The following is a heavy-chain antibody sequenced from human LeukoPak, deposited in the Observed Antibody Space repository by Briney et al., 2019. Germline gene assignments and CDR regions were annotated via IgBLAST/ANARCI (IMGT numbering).Heavy chain of an antibody. Sequence: ASVKVSCKASGYTFTSYGISWVRQAPGQGLEWMGWISAYNGNTNYAQKLQGRVTITADESTSTAYMELSSLRSEDTAVYYCARSRSRRLTHDAFAIWGQGTMVTVSS. J-gene: IGHJ3*02. CDR1: GYTFTSYG. CDR3: ARSRSRRLTHDAFAI. V-gene: IGHV1-18*01. CDR2: ISAYNGNT. D-gene: IGHD6-6*01.